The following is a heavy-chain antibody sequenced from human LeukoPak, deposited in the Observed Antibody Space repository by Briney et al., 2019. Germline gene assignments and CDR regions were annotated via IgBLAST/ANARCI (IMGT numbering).Heavy chain of an antibody. V-gene: IGHV4-31*03. J-gene: IGHJ4*02. CDR1: GGSISSGGYY. CDR2: IYYSGST. D-gene: IGHD6-6*01. CDR3: ARERLAARRSVDY. Sequence: SETLSLTCTVSGGSISSGGYYWSWIRQHPGKGLEWIGYIYYSGSTYYNPSLKSRVTISVDTSKNQFSLKLSSVTAADTAVYYCARERLAARRSVDYWGQGTLVTVSS.